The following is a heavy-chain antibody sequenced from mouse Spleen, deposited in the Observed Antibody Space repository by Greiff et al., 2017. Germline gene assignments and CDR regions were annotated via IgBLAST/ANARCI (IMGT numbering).Heavy chain of an antibody. D-gene: IGHD2-14*01. Sequence: EVQRVESGGGLVQPGGSLKLSCATSGFTFSDYYMYWVRQTPEKRLEWVAYISNGGGSTYYPDTVKGRFTISRDNAKNTLYLQMSRLKSEDTAMYYCARHGRYDEKSGFDYWGQGTTLTVSS. CDR1: GFTFSDYY. CDR2: ISNGGGST. V-gene: IGHV5-12*02. J-gene: IGHJ2*01. CDR3: ARHGRYDEKSGFDY.